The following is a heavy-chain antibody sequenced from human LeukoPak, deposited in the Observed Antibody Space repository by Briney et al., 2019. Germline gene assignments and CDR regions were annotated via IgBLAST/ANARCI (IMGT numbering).Heavy chain of an antibody. D-gene: IGHD6-13*01. CDR1: GFTFDDYA. CDR3: AKDLVGRAAAGGGIDY. Sequence: PGGSLRLSCTVSGFTFDDYAMHWVRHTPGKGLEWVAGITWNRDNIGYGDSVKGRFTISRDNSKNTLYLQMNSLRAEDTAVYYCAKDLVGRAAAGGGIDYWGQGTLVTVSS. J-gene: IGHJ4*02. V-gene: IGHV3-9*01. CDR2: ITWNRDNI.